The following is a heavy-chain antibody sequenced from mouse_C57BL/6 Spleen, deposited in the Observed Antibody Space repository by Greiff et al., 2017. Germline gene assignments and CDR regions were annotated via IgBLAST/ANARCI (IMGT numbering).Heavy chain of an antibody. V-gene: IGHV1-54*01. CDR3: ARNYDYDHYFDY. J-gene: IGHJ2*01. D-gene: IGHD2-4*01. CDR2: INPGSGGT. Sequence: QVQLQQSGAELVRPGTSVKVSCKASGYAFTNYLIEWVKQRPGQGLEWIGVINPGSGGTNYNEKFKGKATLTADKSSSTAYMQLSSLTSEDSAVYFCARNYDYDHYFDYWGQGTTLTVSS. CDR1: GYAFTNYL.